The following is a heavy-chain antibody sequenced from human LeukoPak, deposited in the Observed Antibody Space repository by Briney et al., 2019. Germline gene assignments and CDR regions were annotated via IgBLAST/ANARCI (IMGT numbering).Heavy chain of an antibody. Sequence: SVKVSCKASGGTFSSYAISWVRQAPGQGLEWMGGIIPIFGTADYAQKFQGRVTITTDESTSTAYMELSSLRPEDTAVYYCARGRQQLVPFDYWGQGTLVTVSS. CDR1: GGTFSSYA. D-gene: IGHD6-13*01. J-gene: IGHJ4*02. V-gene: IGHV1-69*05. CDR3: ARGRQQLVPFDY. CDR2: IIPIFGTA.